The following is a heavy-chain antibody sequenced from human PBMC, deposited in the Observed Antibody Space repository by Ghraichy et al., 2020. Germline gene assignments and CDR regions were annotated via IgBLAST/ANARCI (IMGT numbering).Heavy chain of an antibody. D-gene: IGHD6-19*01. CDR2: ISAYNGNT. CDR3: ARAGGLYSSGWYLDY. Sequence: ASVKVSCKASGYTFTSYGISWVRQAPGQGLEWMGWISAYNGNTNYAQKLQGRVTMTTDTSTSTAYMELRSLRSDDTAVYYCARAGGLYSSGWYLDYWGQGTLVTVSS. J-gene: IGHJ4*02. CDR1: GYTFTSYG. V-gene: IGHV1-18*04.